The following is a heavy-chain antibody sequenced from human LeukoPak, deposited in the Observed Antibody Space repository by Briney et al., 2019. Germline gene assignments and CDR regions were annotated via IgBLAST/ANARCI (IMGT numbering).Heavy chain of an antibody. J-gene: IGHJ4*02. CDR1: GYTFTGYY. D-gene: IGHD5-12*01. CDR2: INPNSGGT. CDR3: ARASGYSGYFPFDY. Sequence: WAPVKVSCKPSGYTFTGYYMHWVRQAPGQGLEWMGWINPNSGGTNYAQKFQDRVTMPRDTSINTAYMELSRLTSDDTAVYYCARASGYSGYFPFDYWGQGTLVTVSS. V-gene: IGHV1-2*02.